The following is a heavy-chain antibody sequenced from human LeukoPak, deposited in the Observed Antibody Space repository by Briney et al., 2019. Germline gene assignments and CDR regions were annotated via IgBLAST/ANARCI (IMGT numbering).Heavy chain of an antibody. Sequence: ASVKVSCNASGYTVATYYMYWVGPATGQGLEWMGILNPSGGSSSYAQKFQGRATLTRATSTSTVYMELSSLRSEDTAVYYCASVYKNGMDVWGQGTTFIVSS. CDR2: LNPSGGSS. CDR1: GYTVATYY. J-gene: IGHJ6*02. V-gene: IGHV1-46*01. CDR3: ASVYKNGMDV. D-gene: IGHD5-24*01.